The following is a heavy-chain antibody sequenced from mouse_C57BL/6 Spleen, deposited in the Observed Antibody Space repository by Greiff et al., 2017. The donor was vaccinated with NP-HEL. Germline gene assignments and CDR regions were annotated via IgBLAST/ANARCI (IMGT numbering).Heavy chain of an antibody. D-gene: IGHD1-2*01. CDR1: GFTFSSYG. CDR3: ARERDTAYWYFDV. J-gene: IGHJ1*03. Sequence: EVKVVESGGDLVKPGGSLKLSCAASGFTFSSYGMSWVRQTPDKRLEWVATISSGGSYTYYPDSVKGRFTISRDNAKNTLYLQMSSLKSEDTAMYYCARERDTAYWYFDVWGTGTTVTVSS. V-gene: IGHV5-6*01. CDR2: ISSGGSYT.